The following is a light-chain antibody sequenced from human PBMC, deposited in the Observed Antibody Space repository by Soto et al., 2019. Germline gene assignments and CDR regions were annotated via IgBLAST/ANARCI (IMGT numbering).Light chain of an antibody. V-gene: IGKV3-20*01. J-gene: IGKJ2*01. CDR3: QQYGRSAYT. CDR1: QTASSSH. CDR2: DAS. Sequence: EIVLTQSPGALSLSPGERATLSCRASQTASSSHLAWYQQKPGQAPRLLIYDASSRATGISDRFSGSGSGTDFTLTISRLEPEDFAVYYCQQYGRSAYTFGQGTKWISN.